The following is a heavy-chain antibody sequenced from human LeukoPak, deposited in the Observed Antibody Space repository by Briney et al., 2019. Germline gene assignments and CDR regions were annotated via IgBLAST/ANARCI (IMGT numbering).Heavy chain of an antibody. D-gene: IGHD3-10*01. J-gene: IGHJ6*02. V-gene: IGHV3-9*01. CDR1: GFTFDDYA. CDR2: ISWNSGSI. CDR3: AKDKGPVRGVSYYYYYGMDV. Sequence: GGSLRLSCAASGFTFDDYAMHWVRQAPGKGLEWVSGISWNSGSIGYADSVKGRFTISRDNAKNSLYLQMNSLRAEDTALYYCAKDKGPVRGVSYYYYYGMDVWGQGTTVTVSS.